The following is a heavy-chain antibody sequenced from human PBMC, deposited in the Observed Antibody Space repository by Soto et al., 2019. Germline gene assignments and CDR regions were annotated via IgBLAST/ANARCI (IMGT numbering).Heavy chain of an antibody. Sequence: SETLSLTCTVSGGSISSGGYYWSWIRQHPGKGLEWIGYIYYSGSTYYNPSLKSRVTISVDTSKNQFSLKLSSVTAADTAVYYCAGGDIVATTIDYWGQGTLXTVSS. J-gene: IGHJ4*02. CDR1: GGSISSGGYY. CDR3: AGGDIVATTIDY. D-gene: IGHD5-12*01. CDR2: IYYSGST. V-gene: IGHV4-31*03.